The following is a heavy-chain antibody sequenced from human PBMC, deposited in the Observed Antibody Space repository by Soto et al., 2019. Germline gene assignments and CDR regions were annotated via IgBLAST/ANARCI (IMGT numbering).Heavy chain of an antibody. Sequence: ELHLVESGGCVLQPRGSLRLCSAPSRLSFRCFTMMWVRRAPGTGLEGISCISSSSDNIFYADTVKGRFTVSRDNAKNSLFLKMNSLSPEDTAVYYCTSGASAWFYPWGHVTLVTDSS. CDR1: RLSFRCFT. V-gene: IGHV3-48*01. CDR3: TSGASAWFYP. D-gene: IGHD3-3*01. J-gene: IGHJ5*02. CDR2: ISSSSDNI.